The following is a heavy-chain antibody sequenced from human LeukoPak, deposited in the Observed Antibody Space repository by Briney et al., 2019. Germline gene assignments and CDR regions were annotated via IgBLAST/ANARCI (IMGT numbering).Heavy chain of an antibody. J-gene: IGHJ5*02. CDR2: IYYSGST. Sequence: SETLSLTCTVSGGSIGSSSYYWGWIRQPPGKGLEWIGSIYYSGSTYYNPSLKSRVTISVDTSKNQFSLKLSSVTAADTAVYYCASRKGDYYDSTWGQGTLVTVSS. CDR3: ASRKGDYYDST. V-gene: IGHV4-39*07. CDR1: GGSIGSSSYY. D-gene: IGHD3-22*01.